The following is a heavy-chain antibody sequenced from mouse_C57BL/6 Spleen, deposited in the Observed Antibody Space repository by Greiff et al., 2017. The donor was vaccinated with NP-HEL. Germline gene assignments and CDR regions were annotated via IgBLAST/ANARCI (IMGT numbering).Heavy chain of an antibody. CDR2: IRNKANGYTT. CDR3: ARMRGSTFAY. Sequence: EVHLVESGGGLVQPGGSLSLSCAASGFTFTDYYMSWVRQPPGKALEWLGFIRNKANGYTTEYSAYVKGRFTISRDNSQSILYLQMNALRDEDSATYYCARMRGSTFAYWGQGTLVTVSA. V-gene: IGHV7-3*01. J-gene: IGHJ3*01. D-gene: IGHD1-1*01. CDR1: GFTFTDYY.